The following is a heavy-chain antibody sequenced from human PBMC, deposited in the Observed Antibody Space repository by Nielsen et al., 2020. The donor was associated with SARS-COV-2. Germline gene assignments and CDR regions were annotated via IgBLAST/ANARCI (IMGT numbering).Heavy chain of an antibody. D-gene: IGHD3-3*01. CDR3: ARDRLRITIFGVARYGMDV. V-gene: IGHV4-59*12. Sequence: GSLRLSCAVYGGSFSSYYWSWIRQPPGKGLEWIGYIYYSGSTYYNPSLKSRVTISVDTSKNQFSLKLSSVTAADTALYYCARDRLRITIFGVARYGMDVWGQGTTVTVSS. J-gene: IGHJ6*02. CDR1: GGSFSSYY. CDR2: IYYSGST.